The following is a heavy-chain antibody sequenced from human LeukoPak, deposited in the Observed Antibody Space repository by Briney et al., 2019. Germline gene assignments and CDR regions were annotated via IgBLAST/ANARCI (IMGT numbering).Heavy chain of an antibody. CDR1: GFRFTSYW. J-gene: IGHJ3*02. CDR3: ARPSCSSTSCYSNAFDI. D-gene: IGHD2-2*01. Sequence: GASLKISCQGSGFRFTSYWIGWVRQLPGKGLEWMGIIYPGDSDTRYSPSFQGQVTISADKSISTAYLQWSSLKASDTAMYYCARPSCSSTSCYSNAFDIWGQGTMVTVSS. V-gene: IGHV5-51*01. CDR2: IYPGDSDT.